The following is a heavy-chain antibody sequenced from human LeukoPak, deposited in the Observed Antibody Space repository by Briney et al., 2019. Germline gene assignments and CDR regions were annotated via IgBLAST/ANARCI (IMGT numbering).Heavy chain of an antibody. CDR2: INHSGST. CDR1: GGSFSGYY. Sequence: SETLSLTCAVYGGSFSGYYWSWIRQPPGKGLEWIGEINHSGSTNYNPSLKSRVTISVDTSKNQFSLKLSSVTAADTAAYYCARGSYSSSSDYWGQGTLVTVSS. J-gene: IGHJ4*02. D-gene: IGHD6-13*01. CDR3: ARGSYSSSSDY. V-gene: IGHV4-34*01.